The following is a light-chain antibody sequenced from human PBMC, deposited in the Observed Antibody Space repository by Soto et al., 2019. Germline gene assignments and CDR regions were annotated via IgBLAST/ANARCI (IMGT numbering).Light chain of an antibody. CDR2: DAS. CDR3: QQRSNWPIFT. V-gene: IGKV3-11*01. Sequence: EIVLTQCPANLSLSPGERATISCRASQSVSSYLAWYQQKPGQAPRLLIYDASNRATGIPARFSGSGSGTDFTFTISSLEPEDFAVYYCQQRSNWPIFTFGTGTKVDIK. J-gene: IGKJ3*01. CDR1: QSVSSY.